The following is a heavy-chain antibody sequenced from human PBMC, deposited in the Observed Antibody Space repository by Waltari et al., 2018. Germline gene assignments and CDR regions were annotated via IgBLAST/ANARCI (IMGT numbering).Heavy chain of an antibody. CDR3: ARDRGRGLYLDS. CDR2: VHRSGRT. J-gene: IGHJ4*02. Sequence: QLQLQQSGPGLVKPSESLSLTCAVSGDSMSSNNFWSWVRQSPGKGLEWIGQVHRSGRTNDNPSLASRVTISIDTSNNQFSLRMPSPTAADTAMYYCARDRGRGLYLDSWGQGTLVSVSP. D-gene: IGHD2-15*01. CDR1: GDSMSSNNF. V-gene: IGHV4-4*02.